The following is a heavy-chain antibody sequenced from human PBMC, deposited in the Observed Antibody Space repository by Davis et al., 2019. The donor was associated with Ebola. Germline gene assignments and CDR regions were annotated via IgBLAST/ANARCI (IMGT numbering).Heavy chain of an antibody. Sequence: PGGSLRLSCAASRFTFSSYGMHWVRQAPGKGLEWVAFIRYDGSNKYYADSVKGRFTISRDNSKNTLYLQMNSLRAEDTAVYYCAKDSFCSGGSCYSYFDYWGQGTLVTVSS. CDR2: IRYDGSNK. V-gene: IGHV3-30*02. J-gene: IGHJ4*02. D-gene: IGHD2-15*01. CDR1: RFTFSSYG. CDR3: AKDSFCSGGSCYSYFDY.